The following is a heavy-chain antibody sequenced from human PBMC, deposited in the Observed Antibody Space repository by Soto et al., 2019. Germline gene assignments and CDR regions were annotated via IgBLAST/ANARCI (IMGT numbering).Heavy chain of an antibody. D-gene: IGHD6-13*01. CDR2: IYYSGST. V-gene: IGHV4-59*01. CDR3: ARSAGKGRDWFDP. J-gene: IGHJ5*02. Sequence: SETLSLTCTVSGGSISSYYWSWIRQPPGKGLEWIGYIYYSGSTNYNPSLKSRVTISVDTSKNQFSLKLSSVTAADTAVYYCARSAGKGRDWFDPWGQGTLVT. CDR1: GGSISSYY.